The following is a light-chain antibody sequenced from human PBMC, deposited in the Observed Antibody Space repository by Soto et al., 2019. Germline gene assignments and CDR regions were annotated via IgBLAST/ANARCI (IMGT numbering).Light chain of an antibody. CDR2: DAS. J-gene: IGKJ2*01. V-gene: IGKV3-11*01. Sequence: EIVLTQSPATLSLSPGERATLSCRASQSVSSYLAWYQQKPGQAPRLLIYDASNRATGIPARFSGSGSGTDFTLTISGLEHEDCAVYYCQQRSNWYTVGRGTKLEIK. CDR1: QSVSSY. CDR3: QQRSNWYT.